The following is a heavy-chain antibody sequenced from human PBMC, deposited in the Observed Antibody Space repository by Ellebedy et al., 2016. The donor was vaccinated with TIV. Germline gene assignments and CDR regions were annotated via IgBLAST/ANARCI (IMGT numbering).Heavy chain of an antibody. Sequence: GESLKISCAASGFTFSSYGLHWVRQAPGKGLEWVAVIWYDGSNKYYADSVKGRFTIARDNSKNTLYLQMNSLRAEDTAVYYCARDESVFDYWGQGTLVTVSP. CDR2: IWYDGSNK. J-gene: IGHJ4*02. CDR1: GFTFSSYG. CDR3: ARDESVFDY. V-gene: IGHV3-33*01.